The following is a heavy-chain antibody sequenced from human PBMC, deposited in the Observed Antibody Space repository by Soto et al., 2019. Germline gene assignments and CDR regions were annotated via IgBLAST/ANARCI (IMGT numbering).Heavy chain of an antibody. CDR1: GGSLSGYY. CDR3: ARDLVNFDY. Sequence: SETLSLTCTVSGGSLSGYYWSWIRQPPGKGLEWIGDVYSSGSPHHNPSLKNRVSISEDRFKNTLYLQMNSLRAEDTAVYYCARDLVNFDYWGQGTLVTVSS. D-gene: IGHD3-10*01. J-gene: IGHJ4*02. V-gene: IGHV4-59*12. CDR2: VYSSGSP.